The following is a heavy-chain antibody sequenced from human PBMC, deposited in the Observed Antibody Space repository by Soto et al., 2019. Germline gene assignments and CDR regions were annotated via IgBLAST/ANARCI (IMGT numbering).Heavy chain of an antibody. J-gene: IGHJ4*02. CDR1: GFTFSSYG. Sequence: QVQLVESGGGVVQPGRSLRLSCAASGFTFSSYGTHWVRQAPGKGLEWVAVISYDGHNTYYADSVKGRFTVSRDNCKNTLFLQMYIVRAEEPAVYYCAKDRSYSASWPSGPFDYWGQGTLVTVSS. V-gene: IGHV3-30*18. CDR2: ISYDGHNT. D-gene: IGHD1-26*01. CDR3: AKDRSYSASWPSGPFDY.